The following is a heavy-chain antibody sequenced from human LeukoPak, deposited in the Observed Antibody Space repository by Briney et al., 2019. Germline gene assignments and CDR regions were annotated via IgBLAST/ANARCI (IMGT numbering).Heavy chain of an antibody. CDR2: ISWNSGSI. V-gene: IGHV3-9*01. CDR3: ARDWGHSGYDYGGGD. D-gene: IGHD5-12*01. CDR1: GFTFDDYA. J-gene: IGHJ4*02. Sequence: GGSLRLSCAASGFTFDDYAMHWVRQGPGKGLEWVSGISWNSGSIGYADSVKGRFTISRDNAKNSLYLQMNSLRAEDTAVYYCARDWGHSGYDYGGGDWGQGTLVTVSS.